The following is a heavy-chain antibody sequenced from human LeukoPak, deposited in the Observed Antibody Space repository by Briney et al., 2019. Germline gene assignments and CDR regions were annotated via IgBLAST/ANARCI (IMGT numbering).Heavy chain of an antibody. CDR1: GFTFSSYW. CDR2: INSDGSST. CDR3: AREGTIFGVVTAFDY. Sequence: GGSLRLSCAASGFTFSSYWMHWVRQAPGKELVWVSRINSDGSSTSYADSVKGRFTISRDNAKNTLYLQMNSLRAEDTAVYYCAREGTIFGVVTAFDYWGQGTLVTVSS. V-gene: IGHV3-74*01. J-gene: IGHJ4*02. D-gene: IGHD3-3*01.